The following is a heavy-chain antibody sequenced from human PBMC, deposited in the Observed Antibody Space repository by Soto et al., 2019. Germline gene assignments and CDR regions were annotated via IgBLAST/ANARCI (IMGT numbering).Heavy chain of an antibody. V-gene: IGHV3-23*01. CDR2: ISGSGGST. J-gene: IGHJ4*02. CDR1: GFTFSSYA. CDR3: AKDRLNILSNIAVAGLDY. D-gene: IGHD6-19*01. Sequence: GGSLRLSCAASGFTFSSYAMSWVRQAPGKGLEWVSAISGSGGSTYYADSVKGRFTISRDNSKNTLYLQMNSLRAEDTAVYYCAKDRLNILSNIAVAGLDYWGQGTLVTVSS.